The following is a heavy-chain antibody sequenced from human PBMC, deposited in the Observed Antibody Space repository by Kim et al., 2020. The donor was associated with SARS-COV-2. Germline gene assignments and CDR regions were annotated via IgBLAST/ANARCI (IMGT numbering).Heavy chain of an antibody. D-gene: IGHD2-2*01. Sequence: ASVKVSCKASGYTFTSYYMHWVRQAPGQGLEWMGIINPSGGSTSYAQKFQGRVTMTRDTSTSTVYMELSSLRSEDTAVYYCARYCSSTSCYSRYLDPWGQGTLVTVSS. V-gene: IGHV1-46*01. CDR1: GYTFTSYY. J-gene: IGHJ5*02. CDR3: ARYCSSTSCYSRYLDP. CDR2: INPSGGST.